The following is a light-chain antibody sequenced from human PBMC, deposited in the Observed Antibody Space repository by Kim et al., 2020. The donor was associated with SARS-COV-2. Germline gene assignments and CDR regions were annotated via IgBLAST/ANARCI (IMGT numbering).Light chain of an antibody. CDR2: KAS. J-gene: IGKJ5*01. V-gene: IGKV1-5*03. Sequence: DIQVTQSPSTLSASVGDRVTITCRASQSFSGWLAWYQQKPGKAPKLLIYKASTLESGVPSRFSGNGSGTEFTLTISSLQPDDFATYYCQHYNSYSPITFGQGTRLEIK. CDR1: QSFSGW. CDR3: QHYNSYSPIT.